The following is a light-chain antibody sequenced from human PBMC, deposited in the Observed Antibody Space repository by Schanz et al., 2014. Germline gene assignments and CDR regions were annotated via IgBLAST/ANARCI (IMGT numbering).Light chain of an antibody. CDR2: GAS. CDR1: QSVSSNY. V-gene: IGKV3-20*01. Sequence: PGTLSLSPGERATLSCRASQSVSSNYLAWYQQKPGQAPRLLIYGASSRATGIPDRFSGSGSGTDFTLTISRLEPEDFAVYYCQQYGSLFGQGTKVEIK. J-gene: IGKJ1*01. CDR3: QQYGSL.